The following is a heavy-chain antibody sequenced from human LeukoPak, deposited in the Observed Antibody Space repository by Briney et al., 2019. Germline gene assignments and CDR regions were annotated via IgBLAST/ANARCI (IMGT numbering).Heavy chain of an antibody. Sequence: PGGSLRLSCAASGFTVSSNYMSWVRQAPGKGLEWVSVIYSGGSTYYADSVKGRFTISRDNSKNTLYLQMNSLRAEDTAVYYCARALGSGYYNEGWYYFDYWGQGTLVTVSS. CDR3: ARALGSGYYNEGWYYFDY. CDR2: IYSGGST. J-gene: IGHJ4*02. CDR1: GFTVSSNY. D-gene: IGHD3-3*01. V-gene: IGHV3-66*01.